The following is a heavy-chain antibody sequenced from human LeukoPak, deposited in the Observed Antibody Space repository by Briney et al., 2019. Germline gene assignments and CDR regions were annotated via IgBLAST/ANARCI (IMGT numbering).Heavy chain of an antibody. CDR3: ARFRRDGYNYDYYYGMDV. V-gene: IGHV4-34*01. CDR1: GGSFSGYY. D-gene: IGHD5-24*01. CDR2: INHSGST. J-gene: IGHJ6*02. Sequence: SETLFLTCAIYGGSFSGYYWSWIRQPPGKGLEWIGEINHSGSTNYNPSLKSRVTISVDTSKNQFSLKLSSVTAADTAVYYCARFRRDGYNYDYYYGMDVWGQGTTVTVSS.